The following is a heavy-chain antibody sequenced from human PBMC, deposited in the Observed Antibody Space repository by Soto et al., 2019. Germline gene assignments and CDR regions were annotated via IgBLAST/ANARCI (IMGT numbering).Heavy chain of an antibody. Sequence: QITLKESGPTLVKPTQTLTLTCTFSGFSLSTSGVGVGWIRQPPGKALEWLALIYWDDDKRYSPSLKSRLTIXXDXSXXQVVLTMTNMDPVDTATYYCAHRRKYSSSYYYFDYWGQGTLVTVSS. CDR3: AHRRKYSSSYYYFDY. J-gene: IGHJ4*02. CDR2: IYWDDDK. V-gene: IGHV2-5*02. CDR1: GFSLSTSGVG. D-gene: IGHD6-13*01.